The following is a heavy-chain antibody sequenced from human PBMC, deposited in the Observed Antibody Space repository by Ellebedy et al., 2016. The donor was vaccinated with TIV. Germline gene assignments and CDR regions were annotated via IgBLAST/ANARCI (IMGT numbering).Heavy chain of an antibody. CDR3: ARGYQLLSIRGYFDY. CDR1: GGSISTTSYY. V-gene: IGHV4-39*02. J-gene: IGHJ4*02. D-gene: IGHD2-2*01. Sequence: MPSETLSLTCTVSGGSISTTSYYWGWIRQPPGKGLEWIGSIYSSGSTYYHPSLKSRVTISVDTSKNPFSLRLSSVTAADTAVYYCARGYQLLSIRGYFDYWGQGTLVTVSS. CDR2: IYSSGST.